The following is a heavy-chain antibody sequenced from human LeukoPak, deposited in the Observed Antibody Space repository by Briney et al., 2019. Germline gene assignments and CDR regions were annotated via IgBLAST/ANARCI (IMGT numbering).Heavy chain of an antibody. V-gene: IGHV3-7*01. CDR1: GFTFSSYE. J-gene: IGHJ6*03. CDR2: IKQDGSEK. D-gene: IGHD6-6*01. Sequence: GGSLRLSCAASGFTFSSYEMNWVRQAPGKVLEWVANIKQDGSEKYYVDSVKGRFTISRDNAKNSLYLQMNSLRAEDTAVYYCARADSSIAARLSRSSIFNYYYYMDVWGKGTTVTVSS. CDR3: ARADSSIAARLSRSSIFNYYYYMDV.